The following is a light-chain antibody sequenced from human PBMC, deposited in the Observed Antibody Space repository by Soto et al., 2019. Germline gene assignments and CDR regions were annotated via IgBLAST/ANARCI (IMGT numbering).Light chain of an antibody. V-gene: IGLV2-14*01. CDR1: SSDVGGYNY. CDR2: EVT. CDR3: SSYTDNGTRV. Sequence: QSALTQPASVSGSPGQSITISCTGTSSDVGGYNYVSWFQQHPGKAPPLMIYEVTNRPSGVSNRFSGSKSGNTASLTISGLRAEDEADYYCSSYTDNGTRVFGTGTKVTVL. J-gene: IGLJ1*01.